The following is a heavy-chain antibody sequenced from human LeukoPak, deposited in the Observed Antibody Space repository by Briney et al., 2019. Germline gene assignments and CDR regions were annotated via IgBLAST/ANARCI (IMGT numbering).Heavy chain of an antibody. J-gene: IGHJ3*02. CDR1: GFTFSSYW. V-gene: IGHV3-7*01. Sequence: GGSLRLSCAACGFTFSSYWMSWVRQAPGKGLEWVANIKQDGSEKYYVDSVKGRFTISRDNAKNSLYLQMNSLRAEDTAVYYCARVPISSWAALDAFDIWGQGTMVTVSS. CDR2: IKQDGSEK. D-gene: IGHD6-6*01. CDR3: ARVPISSWAALDAFDI.